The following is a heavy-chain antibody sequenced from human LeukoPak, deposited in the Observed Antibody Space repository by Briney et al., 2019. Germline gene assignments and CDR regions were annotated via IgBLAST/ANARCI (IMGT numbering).Heavy chain of an antibody. J-gene: IGHJ6*03. Sequence: PSETLSLTCTVSGGSISSSSYYWGWIRQPPGKGLEWIGSMSYSGSTYYNPSLKSRVTISVDTSKNQFSLKLSSVTAADTAVYYCARLPYGDYYYYMDVWGKGTTVTVSS. CDR1: GGSISSSSYY. CDR3: ARLPYGDYYYYMDV. V-gene: IGHV4-39*07. D-gene: IGHD4-17*01. CDR2: MSYSGST.